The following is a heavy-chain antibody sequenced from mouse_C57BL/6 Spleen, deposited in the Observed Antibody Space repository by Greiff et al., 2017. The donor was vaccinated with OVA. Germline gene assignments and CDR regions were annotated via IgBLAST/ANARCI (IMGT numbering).Heavy chain of an antibody. D-gene: IGHD1-1*02. CDR1: GYSITSGYY. CDR3: ARGGWDSAMDY. J-gene: IGHJ4*01. Sequence: EVQLVESGPGLVKPSQSLSLTCSVTGYSITSGYYWNWIRQFPGNKLEWMGYISYDGSNNYNPSLKNRISITRDTSKNQFFLKLNSVTTEDTATYYCARGGWDSAMDYWGQGTSVTVSS. CDR2: ISYDGSN. V-gene: IGHV3-6*01.